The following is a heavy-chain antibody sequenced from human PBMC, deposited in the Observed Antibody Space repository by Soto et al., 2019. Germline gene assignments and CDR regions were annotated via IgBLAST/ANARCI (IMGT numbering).Heavy chain of an antibody. V-gene: IGHV3-23*01. CDR3: AKNQGVELVPLATVDWFDP. CDR1: GFSLENFC. J-gene: IGHJ5*02. Sequence: GCSLTLFCAASGFSLENFCRSWVRQAQGKGLEWISSISGSGFKKYYADSVKGRFTIPRDNSKSTVYLELNNLSAEDTAVYHCAKNQGVELVPLATVDWFDPWGQGSVVTVSS. CDR2: ISGSGFKK. D-gene: IGHD1-26*01.